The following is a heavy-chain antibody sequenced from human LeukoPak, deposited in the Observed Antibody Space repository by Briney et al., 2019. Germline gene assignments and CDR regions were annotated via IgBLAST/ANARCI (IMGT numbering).Heavy chain of an antibody. V-gene: IGHV4-4*02. CDR1: GDSINSLDL. CDR3: ARAVAANNWFDP. J-gene: IGHJ5*02. Sequence: SGTLSLTCTVSGDSINSLDLWSWVRQPPGKGLEWIGEMYLSGTTHSNPSVKSRVTISIDTSKNQFSLKLSSVTAADTAVYYCARAVAANNWFDPWGQGTLVTVSS. D-gene: IGHD6-19*01. CDR2: MYLSGTT.